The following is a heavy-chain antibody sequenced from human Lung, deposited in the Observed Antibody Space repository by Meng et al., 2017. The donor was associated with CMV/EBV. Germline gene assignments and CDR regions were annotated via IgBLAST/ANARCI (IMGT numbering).Heavy chain of an antibody. Sequence: GESXKISXAASGFTFSSYWMHWVRQAPGKGLVWVSRINSDGSSTSYADSVKGRFTISRDNAKNTLYLQMNSLRAEDTAVYYCARESVGWGYYGDYERYFDYWGQGXLVTVSS. D-gene: IGHD4-17*01. CDR2: INSDGSST. CDR1: GFTFSSYW. J-gene: IGHJ4*02. CDR3: ARESVGWGYYGDYERYFDY. V-gene: IGHV3-74*01.